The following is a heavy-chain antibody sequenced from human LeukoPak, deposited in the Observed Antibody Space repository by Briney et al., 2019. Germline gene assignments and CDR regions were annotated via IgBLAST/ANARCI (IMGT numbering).Heavy chain of an antibody. V-gene: IGHV1-46*01. CDR3: AREIVVVVAATPRTSNWFDP. Sequence: GASVKVSCKASGYTFTSYYMHWVRQAPGQGLEWMGIINPSGGSTNYAQKFQGRVTITADESTSTAYMELSSLRSEDTAVYYCAREIVVVVAATPRTSNWFDPWGQGTLVTVSS. CDR2: INPSGGST. CDR1: GYTFTSYY. D-gene: IGHD2-15*01. J-gene: IGHJ5*02.